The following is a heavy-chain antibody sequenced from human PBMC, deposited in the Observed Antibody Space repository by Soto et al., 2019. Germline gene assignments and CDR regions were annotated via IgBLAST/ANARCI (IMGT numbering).Heavy chain of an antibody. CDR1: GYTFTSYY. J-gene: IGHJ6*02. CDR2: INPSGGST. Sequence: ASVKFSCKASGYTFTSYYMHWVRQAPGQALEWMGIINPSGGSTNYAQKFQERVTITRDMSTSTAYMELSSLRSEDTAVYYCAAGLDHGGNVEGYDDYGMDVWGQGTTVTVSS. CDR3: AAGLDHGGNVEGYDDYGMDV. V-gene: IGHV1-46*01. D-gene: IGHD4-17*01.